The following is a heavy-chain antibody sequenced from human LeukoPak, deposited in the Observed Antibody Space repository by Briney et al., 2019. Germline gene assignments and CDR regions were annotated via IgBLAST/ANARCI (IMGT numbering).Heavy chain of an antibody. CDR1: GYTFTSYG. D-gene: IGHD2-2*01. V-gene: IGHV1-2*02. CDR3: ARGVNIVVVPAAIFRHWFDP. J-gene: IGHJ5*02. Sequence: ASVKVSCKASGYTFTSYGISWVRQAPGQGLEWMGLINPNSGGTNYAQKFQGRVTMTRDTSISTAYMELSRLRSDDTAVYYCARGVNIVVVPAAIFRHWFDPWGQGTLVTVSS. CDR2: INPNSGGT.